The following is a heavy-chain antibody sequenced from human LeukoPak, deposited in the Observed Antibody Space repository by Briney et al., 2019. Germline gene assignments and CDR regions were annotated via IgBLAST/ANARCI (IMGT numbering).Heavy chain of an antibody. CDR3: ASAFYCYDSRGYFNCDY. D-gene: IGHD3-22*01. CDR2: IIPIFGTA. J-gene: IGHJ4*02. Sequence: SVKVSCKASAGTFSSYAISWVRQAPGQGLEWMGWIIPIFGTANYTQKFQDRVRITTHESTSTAYMELSSLRSEDTAVYYCASAFYCYDSRGYFNCDYWGQGTPVTVSS. CDR1: AGTFSSYA. V-gene: IGHV1-69*05.